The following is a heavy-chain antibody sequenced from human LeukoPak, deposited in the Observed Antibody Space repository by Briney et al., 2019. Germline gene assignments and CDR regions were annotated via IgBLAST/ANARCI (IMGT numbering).Heavy chain of an antibody. J-gene: IGHJ6*02. CDR1: GGSLSTHH. CDR2: ISDSGST. Sequence: SETLSLTCVVSGGSLSTHHWSWIRQSPGRGLEWIGYISDSGSTNYNPSLKSRVTISVDTSKNQFSLMLSSVTAADTAVYYCARDRRQKYYYDSSGYYSAPYYGMDVWGQGTTVTVSS. D-gene: IGHD3-22*01. CDR3: ARDRRQKYYYDSSGYYSAPYYGMDV. V-gene: IGHV4-59*11.